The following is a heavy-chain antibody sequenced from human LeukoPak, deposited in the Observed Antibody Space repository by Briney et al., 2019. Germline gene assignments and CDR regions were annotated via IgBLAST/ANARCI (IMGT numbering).Heavy chain of an antibody. CDR1: GGSFSAFH. V-gene: IGHV4-34*01. Sequence: SETLSLTCAVYGGSFSAFHWNWIRQSPARCLEWLGEMKQSGTPRYNPCLQSRVTISVDKSKNQFSLNVRSVTAADTAVYYCASRPFLYGFRTYFDNWAQGTLVTVSS. J-gene: IGHJ4*02. CDR3: ASRPFLYGFRTYFDN. CDR2: MKQSGTP. D-gene: IGHD3-10*01.